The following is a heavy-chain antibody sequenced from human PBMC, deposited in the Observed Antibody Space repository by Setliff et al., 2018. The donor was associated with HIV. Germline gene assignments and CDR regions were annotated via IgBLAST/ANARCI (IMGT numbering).Heavy chain of an antibody. CDR2: MHYRWTT. CDR3: VRQCLTMNRGVPAPILYYFDY. D-gene: IGHD3-10*01. J-gene: IGHJ4*02. CDR1: GGSIISSSYY. Sequence: SETLSLTCTVSGGSIISSSYYWGWIRQPPGKGLEWIGTMHYRWTTYNNPSLKSRVTLSADTSKNQFSLNLNSVTATDTAVYYCVRQCLTMNRGVPAPILYYFDYWGQGILVTVSS. V-gene: IGHV4-39*01.